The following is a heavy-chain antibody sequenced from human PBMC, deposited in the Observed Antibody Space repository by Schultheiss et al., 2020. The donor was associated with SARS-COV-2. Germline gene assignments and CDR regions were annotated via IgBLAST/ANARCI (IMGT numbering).Heavy chain of an antibody. CDR1: GYTFTGYY. J-gene: IGHJ2*01. D-gene: IGHD1-14*01. CDR3: ARDPIGIIWYFDL. V-gene: IGHV1-2*04. Sequence: ASVKVSCKASGYTFTGYYMHWVRQAPGQGLEWMGWINPNSGGTNYAQKFQGWVTMTRDTSISTAYMELSRLRSDDTAVYYCARDPIGIIWYFDLWGRGTLVTVSS. CDR2: INPNSGGT.